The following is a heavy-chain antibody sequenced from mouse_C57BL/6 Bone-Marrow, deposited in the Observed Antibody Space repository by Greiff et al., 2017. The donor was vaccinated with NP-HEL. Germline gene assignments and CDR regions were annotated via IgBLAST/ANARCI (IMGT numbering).Heavy chain of an antibody. CDR2: IYYSGTI. CDR3: ARDISSGYVDY. J-gene: IGHJ2*01. D-gene: IGHD3-2*02. CDR1: GISITTGNYR. Sequence: EVQLVESGPGLVKPSQTVFLTCTVTGISITTGNYRWSWIRQFPGHKLEWIGYIYYSGTITYNPFHTSRTTSTRDTPKNQFFLEMNSLTAEDTATYYCARDISSGYVDYWGQGTTLTVSS. V-gene: IGHV3-5*01.